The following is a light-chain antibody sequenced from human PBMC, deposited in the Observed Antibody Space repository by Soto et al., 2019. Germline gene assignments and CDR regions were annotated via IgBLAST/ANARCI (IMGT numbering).Light chain of an antibody. CDR1: QSLSTR. CDR3: QQPNSYPWT. Sequence: DIQMTQSPSTLSASVGDRVTITCRASQSLSTRLAWYQQEPGKAPKLLIYAASTLQSGVPSRFSGSGSGTDFTLTISTLQPEDFATYYCQQPNSYPWTFGQGTKVDIK. V-gene: IGKV1-5*01. CDR2: AAS. J-gene: IGKJ1*01.